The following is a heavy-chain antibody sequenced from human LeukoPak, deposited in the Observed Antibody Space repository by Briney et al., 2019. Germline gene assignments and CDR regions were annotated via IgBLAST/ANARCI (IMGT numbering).Heavy chain of an antibody. CDR1: GASISGHY. CDR2: IYYRGNT. CDR3: ARDVSKTFDF. V-gene: IGHV4-59*11. Sequence: SETLSLTCTVSGASISGHYWSWIRQPPGKRLEWIGYIYYRGNTYYNPSLISRATISVDTSKNQISLKLTSVTAADTAVYYCARDVSKTFDFWGQGTLVTVSS. J-gene: IGHJ4*02.